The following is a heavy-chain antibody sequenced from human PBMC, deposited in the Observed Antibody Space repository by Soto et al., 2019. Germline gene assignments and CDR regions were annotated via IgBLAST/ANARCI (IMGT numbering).Heavy chain of an antibody. CDR3: ATLMGSIAARLREEIAYYFDY. CDR1: GFTFSSYS. J-gene: IGHJ4*02. D-gene: IGHD6-6*01. Sequence: PGGSLRLSCAASGFTFSSYSMNWVRQAPGKGLEWVSSISSSSSYIYYADSVKGRFTISRDNAKNSLYLQMNSLRAEDTAVYYCATLMGSIAARLREEIAYYFDYWGQGTLVTVSS. V-gene: IGHV3-21*01. CDR2: ISSSSSYI.